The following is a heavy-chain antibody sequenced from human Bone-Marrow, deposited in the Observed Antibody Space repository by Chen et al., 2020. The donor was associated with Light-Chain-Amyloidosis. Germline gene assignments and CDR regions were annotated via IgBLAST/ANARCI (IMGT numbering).Heavy chain of an antibody. D-gene: IGHD5-12*01. CDR1: GYTFPNYW. J-gene: IGHJ4*02. CDR2: TYPDDSDA. CDR3: ARRRDGYNFDY. Sequence: EVQLEQSGPEVKKPGESLKISCKGSGYTFPNYWIGWVRQMTGKGLEGVGVTYPDDSDAKYSPSFEGQVTISADKSITTAYLQWRSLKASDTAMYYCARRRDGYNFDYWGQGTLVTVSS. V-gene: IGHV5-51*01.